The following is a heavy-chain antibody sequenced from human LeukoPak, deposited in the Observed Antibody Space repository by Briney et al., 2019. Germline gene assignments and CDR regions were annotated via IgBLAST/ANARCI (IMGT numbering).Heavy chain of an antibody. CDR3: AKPRWFGELRRAEAFDI. CDR1: GGSFSGYH. J-gene: IGHJ3*02. CDR2: INHRGST. V-gene: IGHV4-34*01. D-gene: IGHD3-10*01. Sequence: PSETLSLTCVVYGGSFSGYHWSWIRQSPGKGLEWIGEINHRGSTNYNPSLKRRVTMSLDTSKNQFSLKLSSVTAADTAVYYCAKPRWFGELRRAEAFDIWGPGTMVTVSS.